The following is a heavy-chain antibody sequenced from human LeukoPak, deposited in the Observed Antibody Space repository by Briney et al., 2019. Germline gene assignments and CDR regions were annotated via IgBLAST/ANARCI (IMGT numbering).Heavy chain of an antibody. CDR2: ITVGGGT. CDR3: AKSPAAPYYFDY. J-gene: IGHJ4*02. Sequence: GGSLRLSCAASGFALSSYVMSWVRQAPGKGLEWVSTITVGGGTYYADSVKGRFTSSRDNSKNTLFLQMNTLGAEDTALFYCAKSPAAPYYFDYWGQGTLVTVSS. D-gene: IGHD6-13*01. V-gene: IGHV3-23*01. CDR1: GFALSSYV.